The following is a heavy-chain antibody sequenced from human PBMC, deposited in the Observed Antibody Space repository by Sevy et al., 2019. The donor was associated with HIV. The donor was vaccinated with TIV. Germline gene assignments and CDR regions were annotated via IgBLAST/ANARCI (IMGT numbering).Heavy chain of an antibody. Sequence: GESLKISCKGSGYSFTSYWIGWVRQMPGKGLEWMGIINPGDSDTRYSPSFQGQVTISADKSISTAYLQWSSLKASDTAMYYCARLGIDYYDSSGYYINRWYFDYWGQGTLVTVSS. J-gene: IGHJ4*02. CDR1: GYSFTSYW. CDR3: ARLGIDYYDSSGYYINRWYFDY. D-gene: IGHD3-22*01. V-gene: IGHV5-51*01. CDR2: INPGDSDT.